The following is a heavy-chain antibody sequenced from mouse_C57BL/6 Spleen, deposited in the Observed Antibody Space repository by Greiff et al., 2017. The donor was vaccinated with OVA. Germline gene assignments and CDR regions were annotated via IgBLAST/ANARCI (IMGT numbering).Heavy chain of an antibody. Sequence: QVQLQQPGAELVKPGASVKLSCKASGYTFTSYWMQWVKQRPGQGLEWIGEIDPSDSYTNYNQKFKGKATLTVDTSSSTAYMQLSSLTSEDSAVYYCANRYFDVWRTGTTVTVSS. CDR1: GYTFTSYW. V-gene: IGHV1-50*01. CDR2: IDPSDSYT. J-gene: IGHJ1*03. CDR3: ANRYFDV.